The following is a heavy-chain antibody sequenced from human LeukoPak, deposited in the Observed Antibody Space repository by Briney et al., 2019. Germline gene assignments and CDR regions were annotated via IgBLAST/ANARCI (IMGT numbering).Heavy chain of an antibody. CDR3: ARCRDGXDYDY. CDR1: GYTFTDYY. V-gene: IGHV1-2*02. CDR2: VNPSKGDT. J-gene: IGHJ4*02. Sequence: ASVKVSCKASGYTFTDYYIHWVRQAPGQGLEWMGGVNPSKGDTNKPQKFQGRVTMTRDTSISTAYMELSRLKSADTAVFYCARCRDGXDYDYWGQGTLVTVS. D-gene: IGHD5-24*01.